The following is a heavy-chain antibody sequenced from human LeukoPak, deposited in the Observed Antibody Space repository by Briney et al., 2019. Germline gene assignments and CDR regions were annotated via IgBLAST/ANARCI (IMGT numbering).Heavy chain of an antibody. Sequence: GGSLRLSCAASEFTLSSYAMSWVRQAPGKGLEWVSAISDSGNTYHADSVKGRFTISRDSSKNTLFLQMNRLRPEDAAVYYCAKAPVTTCRGAYCYPFDYWGQGTLVTVSS. CDR3: AKAPVTTCRGAYCYPFDY. CDR1: EFTLSSYA. V-gene: IGHV3-23*01. CDR2: ISDSGNT. J-gene: IGHJ4*02. D-gene: IGHD2-21*01.